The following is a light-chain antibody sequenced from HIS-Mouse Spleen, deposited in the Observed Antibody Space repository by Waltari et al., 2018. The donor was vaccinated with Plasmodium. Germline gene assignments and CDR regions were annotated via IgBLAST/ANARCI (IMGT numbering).Light chain of an antibody. Sequence: QSALTQPPSASGSPGQSVTTSCTGPSSDVGGYNYVPWYQQHPGKAPKLMIYEVSKRPSGVPDRFSGSKSGNTASLTVSGLQAEDEADYYCSSYAGSNNLVFGGGTKLTVL. CDR1: SSDVGGYNY. CDR3: SSYAGSNNLV. J-gene: IGLJ2*01. CDR2: EVS. V-gene: IGLV2-8*01.